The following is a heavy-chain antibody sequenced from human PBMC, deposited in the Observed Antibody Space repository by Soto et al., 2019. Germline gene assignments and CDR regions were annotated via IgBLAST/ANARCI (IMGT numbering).Heavy chain of an antibody. CDR1: GGTFSSYA. D-gene: IGHD2-15*01. J-gene: IGHJ4*02. CDR2: IIPIFGTA. V-gene: IGHV1-69*06. CDR3: ARVPYCSGGSCYSEALFDY. Sequence: QVQLVQSGAEVKKPGSSVKVSCKASGGTFSSYAISWVRQAPGQGLEWMGGIIPIFGTANYAQKFQGRVTITADKSTSTAYMELSGLRSEDTAVYYCARVPYCSGGSCYSEALFDYWGQGTLVTVSS.